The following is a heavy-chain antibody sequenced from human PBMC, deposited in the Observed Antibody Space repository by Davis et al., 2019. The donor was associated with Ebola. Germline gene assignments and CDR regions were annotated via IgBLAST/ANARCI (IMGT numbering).Heavy chain of an antibody. Sequence: GESLKISCAASGFTFSDYYMSWIRQAPGKGLEWVSYISSSGSTIYYADSVKGRFTISRDNAKNSLYLQMNSLRAEATAVYYCARVETTAGMDVWGKGTTVTVSS. CDR2: ISSSGSTI. J-gene: IGHJ6*04. D-gene: IGHD4-11*01. V-gene: IGHV3-11*01. CDR3: ARVETTAGMDV. CDR1: GFTFSDYY.